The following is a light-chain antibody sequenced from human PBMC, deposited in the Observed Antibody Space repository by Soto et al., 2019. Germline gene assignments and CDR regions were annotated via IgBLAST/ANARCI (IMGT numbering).Light chain of an antibody. CDR3: LQYGSSPYT. CDR1: QSVSSSY. Sequence: EIVLTQSPGTLSLSPGERATLSCRASQSVSSSYLAWYQQKPGQAPRPLIYGPSSRATGIPDRFSGSGSATDFTLTITRLAPADLAVYYCLQYGSSPYTIGRATKLYIK. J-gene: IGKJ2*01. CDR2: GPS. V-gene: IGKV3-20*01.